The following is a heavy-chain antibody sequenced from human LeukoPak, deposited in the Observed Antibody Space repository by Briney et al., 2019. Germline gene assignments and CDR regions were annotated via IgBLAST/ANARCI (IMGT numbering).Heavy chain of an antibody. CDR1: GFTFSSYG. V-gene: IGHV3-33*01. Sequence: GGSLRLSCAASGFTFSSYGMHWVRQAPGKGLEWVAVIWYDGSNKYYADSVKGRFTISRDNSKNTLYLQMNSLRAEDTAVYYCAGAYSSSWYYHFDYWGQGTLVTVSS. J-gene: IGHJ4*02. CDR2: IWYDGSNK. D-gene: IGHD6-13*01. CDR3: AGAYSSSWYYHFDY.